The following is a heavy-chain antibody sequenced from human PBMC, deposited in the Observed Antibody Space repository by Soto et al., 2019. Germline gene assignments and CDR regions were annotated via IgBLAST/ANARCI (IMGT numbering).Heavy chain of an antibody. D-gene: IGHD3-16*01. V-gene: IGHV3-33*01. CDR1: GSTCSNYG. Sequence: VQLVESGGGVVQPGRSLRLSCAASGSTCSNYGMHWVRQAPGKGPEWVAVIWYDGSNKYYGESVKGRFSISRDNSKNTLYLDINSLRTEDTAVYYCARDGGSHGPSYFDAWGQGSVVIVSS. J-gene: IGHJ4*02. CDR2: IWYDGSNK. CDR3: ARDGGSHGPSYFDA.